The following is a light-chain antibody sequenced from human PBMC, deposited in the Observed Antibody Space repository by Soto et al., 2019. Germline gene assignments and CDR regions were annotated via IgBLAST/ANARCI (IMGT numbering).Light chain of an antibody. CDR3: QSYDSSLSGYV. Sequence: QSVLTQPPSVSGAPGQRVTISCTGSSSNIGAGYDVHWYQQLPGTAPKLLTYGNSNRPSGVPDRFSGSKSGPSASLAITGLEAGDEADYYCQSYDSSLSGYVFGTGTKLTVL. CDR2: GNS. J-gene: IGLJ1*01. V-gene: IGLV1-40*01. CDR1: SSNIGAGYD.